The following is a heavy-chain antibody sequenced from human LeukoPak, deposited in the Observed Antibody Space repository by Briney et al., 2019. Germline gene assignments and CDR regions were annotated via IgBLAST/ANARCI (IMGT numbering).Heavy chain of an antibody. CDR1: GYSFTSYW. D-gene: IGHD6-13*01. V-gene: IGHV5-51*01. CDR3: ARSAAAGTMISWFDP. CDR2: IYPGDSYT. Sequence: GESLKISCKGSGYSFTSYWIGWVRQMPGKGLEWMGIIYPGDSYTRYSPSFQGQVTISADKSISTAYLQWSSLKASDTAMYYCARSAAAGTMISWFDPWGQGTPVTVSS. J-gene: IGHJ5*02.